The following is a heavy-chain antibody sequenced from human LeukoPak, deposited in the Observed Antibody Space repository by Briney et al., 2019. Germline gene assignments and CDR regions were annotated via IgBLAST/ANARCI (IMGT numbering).Heavy chain of an antibody. D-gene: IGHD3-16*01. J-gene: IGHJ5*02. CDR3: ARDSRRLGVDP. CDR1: GGSIRNTGYY. CDR2: IYHSGTT. V-gene: IGHV4-30-2*01. Sequence: PSQTLSLTCTVSGGSIRNTGYYWTWIRQPPGKGLEWIGFIYHSGTTSSNPSLKSRVSMSVDTSKNQFSLNLTSVTAADTAVYYCARDSRRLGVDPWGQGTLVTVSS.